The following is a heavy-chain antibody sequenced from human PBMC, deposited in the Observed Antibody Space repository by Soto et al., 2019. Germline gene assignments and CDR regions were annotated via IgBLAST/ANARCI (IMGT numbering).Heavy chain of an antibody. Sequence: GGSLRLSCAASGFTFSSYGMHWVRQAPGKGLEWVAVISYDGSNKYYADSVKGRFTISRDNSKNTLYLQMNSLRAEDTAVYYCAKDLDVWGQGTTVTVSS. CDR2: ISYDGSNK. CDR3: AKDLDV. J-gene: IGHJ6*02. CDR1: GFTFSSYG. V-gene: IGHV3-30*18.